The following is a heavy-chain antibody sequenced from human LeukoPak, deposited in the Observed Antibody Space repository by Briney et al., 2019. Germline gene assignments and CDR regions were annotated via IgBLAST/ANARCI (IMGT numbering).Heavy chain of an antibody. V-gene: IGHV3-20*04. CDR1: GFTFDDYG. Sequence: RPGGSLRLSCAASGFTFDDYGMSWVRQAPGKGMGWVGGMNWNGGSTVYADSVKGRFTISRDNAKNSLYLQMNSLTAEDTALYYCARDRGNLAAAGTWYYYYYMDVWGKGTTVTVSS. CDR3: ARDRGNLAAAGTWYYYYYMDV. J-gene: IGHJ6*03. D-gene: IGHD6-13*01. CDR2: MNWNGGST.